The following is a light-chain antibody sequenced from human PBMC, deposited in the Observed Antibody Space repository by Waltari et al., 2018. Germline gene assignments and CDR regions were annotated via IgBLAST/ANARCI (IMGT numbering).Light chain of an antibody. CDR2: DVN. J-gene: IGLJ3*02. Sequence: QSALTQPAPVSGSPGQSITISCTGTSSDVGGYNYVSWYQQSPGKAPTLMIYDVNKWPSGVSNRFSGSKSGNTASLTISGLQAEDEADYYCCSYAKSGFSGTLVFGGGTKLTVL. CDR1: SSDVGGYNY. V-gene: IGLV2-23*02. CDR3: CSYAKSGFSGTLV.